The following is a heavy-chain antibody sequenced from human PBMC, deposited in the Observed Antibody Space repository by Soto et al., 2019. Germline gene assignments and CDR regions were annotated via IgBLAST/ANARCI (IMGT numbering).Heavy chain of an antibody. Sequence: PVGSLRLSGAASGFTFGNYWMSWVRQAPGKGPEWVANIKQDGSERNYVDSVKGRFTISRDNAENSLYLQMNSLRVEDTGVYYCASARHIGPWGQGTLVTLSS. CDR3: ASARHIGP. D-gene: IGHD2-21*01. CDR2: IKQDGSER. V-gene: IGHV3-7*01. J-gene: IGHJ5*02. CDR1: GFTFGNYW.